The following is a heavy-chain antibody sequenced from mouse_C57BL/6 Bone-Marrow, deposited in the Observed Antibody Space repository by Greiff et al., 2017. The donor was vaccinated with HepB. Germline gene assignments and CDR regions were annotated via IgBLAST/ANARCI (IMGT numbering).Heavy chain of an antibody. J-gene: IGHJ1*03. D-gene: IGHD2-4*01. CDR2: IRSKSNNYAT. CDR3: VRREGKDDYDESYWYFDV. CDR1: GFSFNTYA. Sequence: EVKLVESGGGLVQPKGSLKLSCAASGFSFNTYAMNWVRQAPGKGLEWVARIRSKSNNYATYYADSVKDRFTISRDDSESMLYLQMNNLKTEDTAMYYCVRREGKDDYDESYWYFDVWGTGTTVTVSS. V-gene: IGHV10-1*01.